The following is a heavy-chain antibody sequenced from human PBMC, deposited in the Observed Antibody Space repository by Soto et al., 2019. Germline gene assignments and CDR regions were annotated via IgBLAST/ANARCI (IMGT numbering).Heavy chain of an antibody. J-gene: IGHJ6*02. Sequence: GASVKVSCKASGYTFTGYYMHWVRQAPGQGLEWMGWINPNSGGTNYAQKFQGRVTMTRDTSISTAYMELSRLRSDDTAVYYCARVWSDMRIYYYYGMDVWGQGTTVTVSS. CDR1: GYTFTGYY. D-gene: IGHD3-10*01. V-gene: IGHV1-2*02. CDR3: ARVWSDMRIYYYYGMDV. CDR2: INPNSGGT.